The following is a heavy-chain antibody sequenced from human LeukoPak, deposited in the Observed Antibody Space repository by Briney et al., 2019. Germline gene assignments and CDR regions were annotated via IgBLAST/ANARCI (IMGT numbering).Heavy chain of an antibody. J-gene: IGHJ5*01. V-gene: IGHV4-34*01. D-gene: IGHD3-10*01. CDR1: NGSLSGHF. CDR2: ISHTGST. CDR3: ARGGRGVPTARRFKSGNWFDS. Sequence: SETLSLTCAVYNGSLSGHFWIWIRQPPGKGLEWIGEISHTGSTNSNPSLKRRVTISIDTSKNQYSLKLNSVTAADTAVYYCARGGRGVPTARRFKSGNWFDSWGRGTLVTVFS.